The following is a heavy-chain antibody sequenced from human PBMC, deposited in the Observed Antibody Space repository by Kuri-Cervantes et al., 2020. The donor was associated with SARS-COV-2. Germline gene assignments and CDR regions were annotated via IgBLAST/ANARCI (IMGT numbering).Heavy chain of an antibody. CDR3: ARDSAPKLRFDYHYYMDV. D-gene: IGHD3-3*01. CDR1: GFTFSSYA. V-gene: IGHV3-64*02. J-gene: IGHJ6*03. CDR2: ISSNGGST. Sequence: GESLKISCAASGFTFSSYAMHWVRQAPGKGLEYVSAISSNGGSTYYADSVKGRFTISRDNSKNTLYLQMGSLRAEDMAVYYCARDSAPKLRFDYHYYMDVWGKGTTVTVSS.